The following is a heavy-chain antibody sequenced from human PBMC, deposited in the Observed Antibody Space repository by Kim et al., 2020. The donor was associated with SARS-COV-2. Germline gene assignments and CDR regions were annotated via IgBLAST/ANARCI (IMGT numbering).Heavy chain of an antibody. J-gene: IGHJ4*02. V-gene: IGHV3-23*01. CDR3: AKGGGSDWYLDY. Sequence: GGSLRLSCAASGFTFSSYAMIWVRQAPEKGLEWVSGISGSGGTTYYLDSVKGRFTISRDNPKNTLYLQMNSLRAEDTALYYCAKGGGSDWYLDYWGQGTLVTVSS. CDR1: GFTFSSYA. CDR2: ISGSGGTT. D-gene: IGHD6-19*01.